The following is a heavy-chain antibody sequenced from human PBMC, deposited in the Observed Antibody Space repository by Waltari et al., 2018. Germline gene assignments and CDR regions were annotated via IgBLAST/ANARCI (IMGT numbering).Heavy chain of an antibody. V-gene: IGHV4-38-2*01. Sequence: QVQLQESDPGLVKPSETLSLTCAVSGYSISSGYYWGWIRQPPGKGLEWIGSIYHSGSTYYNPSLKSRVTISVDTSKNQFSLKLSSVTAADTAVYYCARSPAYSSSSWFDPWGQGTLVTVSS. J-gene: IGHJ5*02. CDR3: ARSPAYSSSSWFDP. CDR1: GYSISSGYY. CDR2: IYHSGST. D-gene: IGHD6-6*01.